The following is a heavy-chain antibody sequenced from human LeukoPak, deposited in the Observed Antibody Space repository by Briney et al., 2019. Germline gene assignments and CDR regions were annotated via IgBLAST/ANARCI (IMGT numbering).Heavy chain of an antibody. Sequence: PGGSLRLSCAASGFTFSSYWMTWVRQAPGKGLEWVGRIKSKTDGGTTDYAAPVKGRFTISRDDSKNTLYLQMNSLKTEDTAVYYCTASGSYYDEFDYWGQGTLVTVSP. CDR3: TASGSYYDEFDY. V-gene: IGHV3-15*01. J-gene: IGHJ4*02. CDR2: IKSKTDGGTT. D-gene: IGHD1-26*01. CDR1: GFTFSSYW.